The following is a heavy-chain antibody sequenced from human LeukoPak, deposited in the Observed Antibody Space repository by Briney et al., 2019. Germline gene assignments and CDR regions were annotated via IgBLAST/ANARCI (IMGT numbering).Heavy chain of an antibody. V-gene: IGHV3-23*01. Sequence: GGSLRLSCAASGFTFSSYAMSWVRQAPGKGREGVSAISGNGGSTYYADSVEGRFTISRDNYKNTLYLQMNSLRAEDTAVYYCAKVMRGIAVAGTSDYWGQGTLVTVSS. CDR2: ISGNGGST. J-gene: IGHJ4*02. CDR1: GFTFSSYA. CDR3: AKVMRGIAVAGTSDY. D-gene: IGHD6-19*01.